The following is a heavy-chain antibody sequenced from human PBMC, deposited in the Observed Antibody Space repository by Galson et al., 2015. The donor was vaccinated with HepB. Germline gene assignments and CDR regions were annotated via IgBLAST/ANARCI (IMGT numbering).Heavy chain of an antibody. D-gene: IGHD2-15*01. CDR3: VKDHCSGGSCHLYYFDY. J-gene: IGHJ4*02. CDR2: ISNSGGST. Sequence: SLRLSCAASGFTFNTYAMSWVRQAPGKGLEWVSAISNSGGSTYYTDSVKGRFTISRDNSKNTLYPQMNSLRAEDTAVYYCVKDHCSGGSCHLYYFDYWGQGTLVTASS. V-gene: IGHV3-23*01. CDR1: GFTFNTYA.